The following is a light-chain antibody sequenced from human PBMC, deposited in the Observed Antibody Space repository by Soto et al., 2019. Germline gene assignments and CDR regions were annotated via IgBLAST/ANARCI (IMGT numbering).Light chain of an antibody. V-gene: IGLV4-69*01. Sequence: QLVLTQSPSASASLGASVRLTCTLTSGHSSYTIAWHQQQPEKGPRYLMKVNSDGSHYKGDGIPDRFSGSSSGAERYLTISSLQSEDEGDYYCQTLEPGLVVFGGGTKLTVL. CDR2: VNSDGSH. CDR3: QTLEPGLVV. J-gene: IGLJ2*01. CDR1: SGHSSYT.